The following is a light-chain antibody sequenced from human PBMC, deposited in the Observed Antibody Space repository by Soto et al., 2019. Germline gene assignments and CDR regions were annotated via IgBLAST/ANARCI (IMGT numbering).Light chain of an antibody. Sequence: QSVLTQPASVSGSPGQSITISCTGTSSDVGTYNLVSWYQQHPGKAPKVMXXEXXXRPPGVSNRFSGSKSGNTASLTISGLQSDDEGDYYCCSYAGLGTFVFGAGTKVTVL. J-gene: IGLJ1*01. V-gene: IGLV2-23*01. CDR1: SSDVGTYNL. CDR3: CSYAGLGTFV. CDR2: EXX.